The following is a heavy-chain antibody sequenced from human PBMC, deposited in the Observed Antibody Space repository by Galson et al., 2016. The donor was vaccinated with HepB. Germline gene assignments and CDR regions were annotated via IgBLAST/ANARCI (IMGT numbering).Heavy chain of an antibody. CDR2: ISSGSSYI. CDR3: ARVREQQLLDAFDI. V-gene: IGHV3-21*01. D-gene: IGHD6-13*01. J-gene: IGHJ3*02. CDR1: GFTFTRYN. Sequence: SLRLSCATSGFTFTRYNMNWDRQAPGKGLEWVSSISSGSSYIYYADSVKGRFPISRDNVKKSLYLQMNSLRPEDTAVYYCARVREQQLLDAFDIWGQGTMVTVSS.